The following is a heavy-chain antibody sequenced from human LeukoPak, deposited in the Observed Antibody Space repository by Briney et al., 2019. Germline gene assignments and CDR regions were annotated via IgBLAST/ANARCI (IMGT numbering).Heavy chain of an antibody. CDR1: GYMFTTSF. D-gene: IGHD3-22*01. J-gene: IGHJ4*02. Sequence: SVKVSCKASGYMFTTSFMHWVRQAPGQGLEWMGGIIPIFGTANYAQKFQGRVTITADESTSTAYMELSSLRSEDTAVYYCARTPAGGYYDSSGYYYYWGQGTLVTVSS. CDR3: ARTPAGGYYDSSGYYYY. CDR2: IIPIFGTA. V-gene: IGHV1-69*13.